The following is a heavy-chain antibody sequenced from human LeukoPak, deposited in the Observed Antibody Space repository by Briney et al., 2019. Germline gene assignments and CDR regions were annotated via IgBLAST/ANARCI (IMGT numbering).Heavy chain of an antibody. CDR3: ARLGDSSSSWAYFDY. V-gene: IGHV4-39*01. CDR1: GGSISSSSYY. J-gene: IGHJ4*02. D-gene: IGHD6-13*01. CDR2: IYYSGST. Sequence: PSETLSLTCTVSGGSISSSSYYWGWIRQPPGQGLEWIGSIYYSGSTYYNPSLKSRVTISVDMSKNQFSLKLSSVTAADTAVYYCARLGDSSSSWAYFDYWGQGTLVTVSS.